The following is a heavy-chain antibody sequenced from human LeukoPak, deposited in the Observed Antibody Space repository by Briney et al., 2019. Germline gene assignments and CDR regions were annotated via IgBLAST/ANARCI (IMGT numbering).Heavy chain of an antibody. V-gene: IGHV3-74*01. J-gene: IGHJ4*02. Sequence: PGGSLRLSCAASGFTFSSYWMYWVRQAPGKGLVWVSRINSDGSSTSYADSVKGRFTISRGNAKNTLYLQMNSLRAEDTAVYYCASGMIAPGYWGQGTLVTVSS. CDR1: GFTFSSYW. CDR2: INSDGSST. CDR3: ASGMIAPGY. D-gene: IGHD3-22*01.